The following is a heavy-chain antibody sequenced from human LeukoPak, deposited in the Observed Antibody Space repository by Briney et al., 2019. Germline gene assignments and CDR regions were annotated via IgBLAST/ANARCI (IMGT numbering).Heavy chain of an antibody. J-gene: IGHJ4*02. V-gene: IGHV3-48*01. D-gene: IGHD3-16*02. Sequence: GGSLRLSCAAPGFTFSSYSMNWVRQAPGKGLEWVSYISSSSSTIYYADSVKGRFTISRDNAKNSLYLQMNSLRAEDTAVYYCARGDYDYVWGSYRYYYFDYWGQGTLVTVSS. CDR3: ARGDYDYVWGSYRYYYFDY. CDR2: ISSSSSTI. CDR1: GFTFSSYS.